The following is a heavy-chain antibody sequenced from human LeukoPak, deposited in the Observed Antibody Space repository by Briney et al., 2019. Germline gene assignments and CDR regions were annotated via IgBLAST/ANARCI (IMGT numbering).Heavy chain of an antibody. CDR3: AKNIDVFDY. CDR2: IYDSGTT. D-gene: IGHD2/OR15-2a*01. Sequence: GGSLRLSCATSGFTVSSNYMSWVRQAPGKGLEWVSVIYDSGTTYYADSVKGRFTISRDNAKNSLYLQMNSLRAEDTAVYYCAKNIDVFDYWGQGTLVTVSS. V-gene: IGHV3-53*01. CDR1: GFTVSSNY. J-gene: IGHJ4*02.